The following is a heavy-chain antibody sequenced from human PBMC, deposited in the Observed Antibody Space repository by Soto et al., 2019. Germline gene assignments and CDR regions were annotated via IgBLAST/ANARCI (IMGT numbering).Heavy chain of an antibody. Sequence: GGSLRLSCAASGFTFSSYAMSWVRQAPGKGLEWVSAISGSGGSTYYADSVKGRLTISRENSKNTLYLQMNSLRAEDTAVYYCAKVPGTYYYDSSGYYKHFDYWGQGTLVTVSS. J-gene: IGHJ4*02. V-gene: IGHV3-23*01. D-gene: IGHD3-22*01. CDR3: AKVPGTYYYDSSGYYKHFDY. CDR2: ISGSGGST. CDR1: GFTFSSYA.